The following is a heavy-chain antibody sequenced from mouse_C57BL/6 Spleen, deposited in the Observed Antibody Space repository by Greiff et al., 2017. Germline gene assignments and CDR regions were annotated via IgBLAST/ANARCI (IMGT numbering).Heavy chain of an antibody. Sequence: VQLQQSGPELVKPGASVKISCKASGYSFTGYYMNWVKQSPEKSLEWIGEINPSTGGTTYNQKFKAKATLTVDKSSSTAYMQLKSLTSEDSAVYYWARETAQAPAYGGQGTTLTVSS. CDR1: GYSFTGYY. V-gene: IGHV1-42*01. CDR3: ARETAQAPAY. D-gene: IGHD3-2*02. CDR2: INPSTGGT. J-gene: IGHJ2*01.